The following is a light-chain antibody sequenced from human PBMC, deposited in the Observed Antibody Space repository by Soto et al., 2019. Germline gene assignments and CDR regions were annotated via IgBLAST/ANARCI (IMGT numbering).Light chain of an antibody. CDR3: QHYGT. CDR2: GAS. J-gene: IGKJ3*01. CDR1: QSVSSSY. Sequence: EIVLTQSPGTLSLSPGERATLSCRASQSVSSSYLAWYQQKPGQAPRLLIYGASSRATGIPDRFSGSGSGTDFNLTVSRLEPEDFAVYFCQHYGTFGPGTKVDIK. V-gene: IGKV3-20*01.